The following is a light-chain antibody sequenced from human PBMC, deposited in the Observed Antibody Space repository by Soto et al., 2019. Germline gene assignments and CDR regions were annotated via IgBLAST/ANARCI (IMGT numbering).Light chain of an antibody. J-gene: IGKJ1*01. V-gene: IGKV3-11*01. CDR1: QRVSAY. Sequence: EIVLTQSPVTLSLSPGERATLSCRASQRVSAYLAWFQQKAGQPPRLLIYDASDRASGVPPRFSGSGSGTDFTLTITGLEPEDSAVYYCQHRSNWPWMFGQGTKVEV. CDR2: DAS. CDR3: QHRSNWPWM.